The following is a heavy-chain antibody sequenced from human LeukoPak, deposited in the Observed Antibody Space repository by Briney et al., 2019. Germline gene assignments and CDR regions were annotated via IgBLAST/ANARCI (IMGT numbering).Heavy chain of an antibody. D-gene: IGHD3-10*02. Sequence: GGSLRLSCAASGFTFNSYAMNWVRQAPGKGLEWVSYISHSSTYTYYADSLKGRFTISRDNAKNSLYLQMNSLRAEDTAVYYCAELGITMIGGVWGKGTTVTISS. V-gene: IGHV3-21*01. J-gene: IGHJ6*04. CDR3: AELGITMIGGV. CDR2: ISHSSTYT. CDR1: GFTFNSYA.